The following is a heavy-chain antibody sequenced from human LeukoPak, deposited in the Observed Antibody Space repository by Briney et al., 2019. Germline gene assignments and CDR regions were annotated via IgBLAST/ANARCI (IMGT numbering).Heavy chain of an antibody. CDR3: ARDRLDSSGYYLDY. D-gene: IGHD3-22*01. J-gene: IGHJ4*02. Sequence: SETLSLTCTVSCGSISSGGYYWSWIRQHPGKGLEWIGYIYYSGSTYYNPSLKSRVTISVDTSKNQFSLKRSSVTAADTAVYYCARDRLDSSGYYLDYWGQGTLVTVSS. V-gene: IGHV4-31*03. CDR2: IYYSGST. CDR1: CGSISSGGYY.